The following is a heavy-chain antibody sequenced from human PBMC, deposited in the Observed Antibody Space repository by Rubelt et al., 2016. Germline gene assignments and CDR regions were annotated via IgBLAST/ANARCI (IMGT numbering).Heavy chain of an antibody. CDR1: GGSFSGYY. D-gene: IGHD6-19*01. CDR2: INHSGYT. V-gene: IGHV4-34*01. CDR3: ARGRMPDGWYPYCFDY. Sequence: QVQLQQWGAGLLKPSETLSLTCAVYGGSFSGYYWSWIRQPPGKGLEWIGDINHSGYTNYNPSLGSRVTISVDTPKNQISLHLHSVNAADTAVYYCARGRMPDGWYPYCFDYWGQGILVTVS. J-gene: IGHJ4*02.